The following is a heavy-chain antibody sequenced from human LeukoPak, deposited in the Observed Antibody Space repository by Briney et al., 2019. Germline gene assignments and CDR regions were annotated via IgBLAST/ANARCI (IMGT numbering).Heavy chain of an antibody. J-gene: IGHJ4*02. CDR3: AKAQRIAARPFDY. CDR2: IRYDGSNT. Sequence: GGSLRLSCAASGFSFSNYGMHWVRQGPGKGLEWIAMIRYDGSNTYYADSVKGRFTFSRDNSKNTLYLQMNNLRPEDTAVYYCAKAQRIAARPFDYWGQGTLVTVSS. V-gene: IGHV3-30*02. CDR1: GFSFSNYG. D-gene: IGHD6-6*01.